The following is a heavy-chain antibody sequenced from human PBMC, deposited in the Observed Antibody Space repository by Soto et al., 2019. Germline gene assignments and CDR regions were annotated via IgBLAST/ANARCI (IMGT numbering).Heavy chain of an antibody. D-gene: IGHD6-19*01. CDR1: GFTFSDYY. Sequence: TGGSLRLSCAASGFTFSDYYMSWIRQAPGKGLEWVSYISSSGSTIYYADSVKGRFTISRDNAKNSLYLQMNSLRAEDTAVYYCARWSSGWYLPYFDYWGQGTLVTVSS. V-gene: IGHV3-11*01. CDR2: ISSSGSTI. J-gene: IGHJ4*02. CDR3: ARWSSGWYLPYFDY.